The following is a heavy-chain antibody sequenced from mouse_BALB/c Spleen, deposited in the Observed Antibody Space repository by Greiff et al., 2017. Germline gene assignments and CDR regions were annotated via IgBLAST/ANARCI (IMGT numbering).Heavy chain of an antibody. D-gene: IGHD2-4*01. V-gene: IGHV3-8*02. CDR3: TRLEDDYDLGY. Sequence: VQLQQSGPSLVKPSQTLSLTCSVTGDSITSGYWHWIRKYPGNKLEYMGYISYSGSTYYNPSLKRRISITRDTSKNQYYLPLTSVTTEDTATDYCTRLEDDYDLGYWGQGTTVTVSS. CDR1: GDSITSGY. J-gene: IGHJ4*01. CDR2: ISYSGST.